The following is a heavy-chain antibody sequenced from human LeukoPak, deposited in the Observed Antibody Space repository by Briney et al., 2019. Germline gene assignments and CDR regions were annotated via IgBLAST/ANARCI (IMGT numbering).Heavy chain of an antibody. D-gene: IGHD1-14*01. CDR1: GFTFNKYW. CDR2: ISYDGSNK. J-gene: IGHJ6*02. V-gene: IGHV3-30*18. CDR3: AKGKNPKESYYYYYGMDV. Sequence: GGSLRLSCAASGFTFNKYWMSWVRQAPGKGLEWVAVISYDGSNKYYADSVKGRFTISRDNSKNTLYLQMNSLRAEDTAVYYCAKGKNPKESYYYYYGMDVWGQGTTVTVSS.